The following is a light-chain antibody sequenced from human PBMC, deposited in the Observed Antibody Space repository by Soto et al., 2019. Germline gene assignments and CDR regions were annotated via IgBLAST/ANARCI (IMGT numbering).Light chain of an antibody. CDR3: NSYAGSNNWV. J-gene: IGLJ3*02. CDR2: EVS. V-gene: IGLV2-8*01. CDR1: SSDAGGYNY. Sequence: QSALTQPPSASGSPGQSVTISCTGTSSDAGGYNYVSWYQQHPGKAPNLMIYEVSKRPSGVPDRFSGSKSGNTASLTVSGLQAEDEADYYCNSYAGSNNWVFGGGTKLTVL.